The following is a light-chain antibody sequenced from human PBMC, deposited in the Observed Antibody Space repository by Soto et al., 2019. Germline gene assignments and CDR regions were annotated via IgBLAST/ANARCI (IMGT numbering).Light chain of an antibody. CDR2: GAS. CDR1: QSISSSF. V-gene: IGKV3-20*01. Sequence: EFVLTQSPGKLSLSPGERATLSCRASQSISSSFLAWYQQKPGQAHRLLIYGASSRGTGIPDRFSGSRSGTDFTLTISRLAPEDSAVYYCQQYGSSPTLTVGGGTKVEIK. CDR3: QQYGSSPTLT. J-gene: IGKJ4*01.